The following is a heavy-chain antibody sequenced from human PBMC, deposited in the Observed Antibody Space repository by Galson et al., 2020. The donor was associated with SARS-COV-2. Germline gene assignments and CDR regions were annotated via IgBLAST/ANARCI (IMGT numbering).Heavy chain of an antibody. CDR3: ASNEYCSSTSCYRGYYYYGMDV. Sequence: ASVKVSCKASGYTFTSYGISWVRQAPGQGLEWMGWISAYNGNTNYAQKLQGRVTMTTDTSTSTAYMELRSLRSDDTAVYYCASNEYCSSTSCYRGYYYYGMDVWGQGTTVTVSS. J-gene: IGHJ6*02. CDR2: ISAYNGNT. D-gene: IGHD2-2*02. V-gene: IGHV1-18*01. CDR1: GYTFTSYG.